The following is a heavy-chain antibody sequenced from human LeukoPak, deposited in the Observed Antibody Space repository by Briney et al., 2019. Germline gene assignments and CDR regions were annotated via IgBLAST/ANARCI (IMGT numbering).Heavy chain of an antibody. CDR2: IYPGDSDT. Sequence: GESLKISCKGSGYRFTSYWIGWVRQMPGKGLEWMGIIYPGDSDTRYSPSFQGQVTISADKSISTAYLQWSSLKASDTAMYYCATYYDILTGPPDAFDIWGQGTMVTVSS. J-gene: IGHJ3*02. CDR1: GYRFTSYW. D-gene: IGHD3-9*01. V-gene: IGHV5-51*01. CDR3: ATYYDILTGPPDAFDI.